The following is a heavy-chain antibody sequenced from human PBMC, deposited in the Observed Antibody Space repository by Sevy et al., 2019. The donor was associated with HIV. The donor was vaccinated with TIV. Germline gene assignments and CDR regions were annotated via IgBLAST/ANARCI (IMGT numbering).Heavy chain of an antibody. J-gene: IGHJ4*02. CDR2: VSPHNGDT. CDR1: GYTFSTYH. CDR3: ARAYCSGGRCYSLAY. D-gene: IGHD2-15*01. V-gene: IGHV1-18*01. Sequence: ASVKVSCKVSGYTFSTYHITWVRQAPGQGLEWMGRVSPHNGDTNYAQTLQGRVTMITDASTNTAYMELGSLRSDDTAVYHCARAYCSGGRCYSLAYWGQGTLVTVSS.